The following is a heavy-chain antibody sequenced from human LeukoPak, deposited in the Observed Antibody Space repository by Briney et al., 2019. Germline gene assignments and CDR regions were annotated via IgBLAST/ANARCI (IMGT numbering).Heavy chain of an antibody. CDR2: ISGDSR. Sequence: GGSLRLSCAASGFTVSSNEMSWVRQAPGKGLEWVSFISGDSRYFADSRKGRFTISRDNSKNTLYLQMNSLRPEDTAVYYCAKDSRTYFKWLDPWGQGTLVTVSS. J-gene: IGHJ5*02. V-gene: IGHV3-38-3*01. D-gene: IGHD6-13*01. CDR1: GFTVSSNE. CDR3: AKDSRTYFKWLDP.